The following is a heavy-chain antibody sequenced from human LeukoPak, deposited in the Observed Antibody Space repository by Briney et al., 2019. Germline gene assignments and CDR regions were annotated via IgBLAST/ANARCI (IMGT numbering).Heavy chain of an antibody. CDR3: ARDSSRGDLDF. D-gene: IGHD4-17*01. Sequence: PGGSLRLSCEASDFIFSHSWMSWVRQAPGKSLEWVANINQDGSKTYYVDSVKGRFTVSRDNARNSLFLQMNSLRAEDTAVYFCARDSSRGDLDFWGQGTLVTVSS. CDR2: INQDGSKT. V-gene: IGHV3-7*01. J-gene: IGHJ4*02. CDR1: DFIFSHSW.